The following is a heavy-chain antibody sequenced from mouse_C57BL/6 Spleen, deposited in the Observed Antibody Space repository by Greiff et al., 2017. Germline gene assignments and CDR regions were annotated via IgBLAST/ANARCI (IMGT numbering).Heavy chain of an antibody. CDR1: GYSITSGYY. CDR3: ARDDYLRAMDY. V-gene: IGHV3-6*01. Sequence: EVQLQQSGPGLVKPSQSLSLTCSVTGYSITSGYYWNWIRQFPGNKLEWMGYISYDGSNNYNPSLKNRISITRDTAKNQFLLKLNSVTTEDTATYYCARDDYLRAMDYWGQGTSVTVSS. D-gene: IGHD2-4*01. CDR2: ISYDGSN. J-gene: IGHJ4*01.